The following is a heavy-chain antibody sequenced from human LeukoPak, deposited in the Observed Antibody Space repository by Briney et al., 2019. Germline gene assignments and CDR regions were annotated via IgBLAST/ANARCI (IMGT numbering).Heavy chain of an antibody. CDR3: ARDRTGSSSWRLFSTRNYYYYYYMDV. Sequence: GGSLRLSCAASGFTFDDYGMSWVRQAPGKGLEWVSSISSSSSYIYYADSVKGRFTISRDNPKNSLYLQMNSLRAEDTAVYYCARDRTGSSSWRLFSTRNYYYYYYMDVWGKGTTVTVSS. V-gene: IGHV3-21*01. CDR2: ISSSSSYI. CDR1: GFTFDDYG. J-gene: IGHJ6*03. D-gene: IGHD6-13*01.